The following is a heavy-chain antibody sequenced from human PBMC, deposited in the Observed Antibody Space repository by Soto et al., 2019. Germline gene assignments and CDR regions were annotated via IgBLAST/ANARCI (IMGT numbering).Heavy chain of an antibody. J-gene: IGHJ5*02. V-gene: IGHV4-30-4*01. CDR2: IYYRGST. Sequence: QVQLQESGPGLVKPSQTLSLTCTVSGGSISSGDYYWSWVRQPPGKGLEWIGYIYYRGSTYYNPSLKSRVTISVDTSKNQFSLKLSSVTAADTAVYYCARTEYSSSSGYNWFDPWGQGTLVTVSS. D-gene: IGHD6-6*01. CDR3: ARTEYSSSSGYNWFDP. CDR1: GGSISSGDYY.